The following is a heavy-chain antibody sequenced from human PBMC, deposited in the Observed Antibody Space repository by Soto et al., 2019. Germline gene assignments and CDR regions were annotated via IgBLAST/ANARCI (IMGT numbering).Heavy chain of an antibody. J-gene: IGHJ4*02. CDR2: INHSGST. CDR3: ARHGTLSRSWYEVWYFDY. V-gene: IGHV4-34*01. Sequence: SETLSLTCAVYGGSCGGYYWSCIRQPPGKGLEWIGEINHSGSTNYNPSLKSRVTISVDTSKNQFSLKLSSVTAADTAVYYCARHGTLSRSWYEVWYFDYWGQGTLVTVS. CDR1: GGSCGGYY. D-gene: IGHD6-13*01.